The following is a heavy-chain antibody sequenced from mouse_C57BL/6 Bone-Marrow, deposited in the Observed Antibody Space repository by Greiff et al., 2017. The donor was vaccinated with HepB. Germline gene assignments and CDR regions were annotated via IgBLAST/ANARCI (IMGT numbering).Heavy chain of an antibody. CDR2: INYDGSST. CDR1: GFTFSDYY. D-gene: IGHD1-1*02. CDR3: ARDGGTSFDV. J-gene: IGHJ1*03. Sequence: EVQLVESEGGLVQPGSSMKLSCTASGFTFSDYYMAWVRQVPEKGLEWVANINYDGSSTYYLDSLKSRFIISRDNAKNILYLHMSSLKSEDTATYYCARDGGTSFDVWGTGTTVTVSS. V-gene: IGHV5-16*01.